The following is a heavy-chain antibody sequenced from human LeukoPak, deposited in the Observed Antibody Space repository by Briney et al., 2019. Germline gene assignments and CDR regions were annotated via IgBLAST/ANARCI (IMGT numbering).Heavy chain of an antibody. CDR1: GFTFDDYG. J-gene: IGHJ4*02. V-gene: IGHV3-20*04. CDR3: ARDRLHYGEYEKTFDY. CDR2: INWNGGNT. D-gene: IGHD4-17*01. Sequence: GGSLRLPCAASGFTFDDYGMSWVRQAPGKGLEWVSGINWNGGNTGYADSVKGRFTISRDNGKNSLYLQMNSLRAEDTAVYYCARDRLHYGEYEKTFDYWGQGTLVTVSS.